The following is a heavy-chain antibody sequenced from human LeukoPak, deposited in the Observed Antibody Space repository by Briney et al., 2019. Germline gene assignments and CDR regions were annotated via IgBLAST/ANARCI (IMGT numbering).Heavy chain of an antibody. D-gene: IGHD2-2*01. V-gene: IGHV3-21*01. Sequence: GGSLRLSCAASGFTFSSYWMNWVRQAPGRGLEWVSSISGDSIYIYYADSVRGRFTISRDNAKSSLFLQMNSLRAEDTAVYYCARCSSTGCASSPLAGYLYWGQGTLATVSS. CDR2: ISGDSIYI. CDR3: ARCSSTGCASSPLAGYLY. J-gene: IGHJ4*02. CDR1: GFTFSSYW.